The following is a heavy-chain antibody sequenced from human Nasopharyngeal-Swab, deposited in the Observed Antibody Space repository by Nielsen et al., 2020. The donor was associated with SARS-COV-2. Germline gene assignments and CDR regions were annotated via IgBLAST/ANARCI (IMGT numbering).Heavy chain of an antibody. CDR1: GGSTSSGGYY. J-gene: IGHJ4*02. V-gene: IGHV4-39*07. Sequence: GSLRPSCTVSGGSTSSGGYYWSWIRQPPGKGLEWIGEINHSGSTNYNPSLKSRVTISVDTSKNQFSLKLSSVTAADTAVYYCARVRRLRRGGYYFDYWGQGTLVTVSS. CDR3: ARVRRLRRGGYYFDY. D-gene: IGHD3-10*01. CDR2: INHSGST.